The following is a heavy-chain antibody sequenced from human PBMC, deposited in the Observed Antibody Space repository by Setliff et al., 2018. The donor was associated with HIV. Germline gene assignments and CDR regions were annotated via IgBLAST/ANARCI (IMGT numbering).Heavy chain of an antibody. CDR3: ARPCSGGSALGAFDI. J-gene: IGHJ3*02. CDR1: GYSFTSYW. CDR2: IYPGDSDT. V-gene: IGHV5-51*01. D-gene: IGHD2-15*01. Sequence: GESLTISCKGSGYSFTSYWIGWVRQMPGKGLEWMGIIYPGDSDTRYSPSFQGQVTISADKSISTAYLQWSSLKASDTAMYYCARPCSGGSALGAFDIWGQGTMVTVS.